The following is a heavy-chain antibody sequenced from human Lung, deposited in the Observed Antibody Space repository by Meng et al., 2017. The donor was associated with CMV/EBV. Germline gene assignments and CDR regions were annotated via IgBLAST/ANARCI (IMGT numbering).Heavy chain of an antibody. CDR1: GFTFSDYY. V-gene: IGHV3-11*01. CDR3: AREVAYDFWSGYNWFDP. CDR2: ISSSGSTI. Sequence: RISCAASGFTFSDYYMSWIRQAPGKGLEWVSYISSSGSTIYYADSVKGRFTISRDNAKNSLYLQMNSLRAEDTAVYYCAREVAYDFWSGYNWFDPWXQGTLVTVSS. J-gene: IGHJ5*02. D-gene: IGHD3-3*01.